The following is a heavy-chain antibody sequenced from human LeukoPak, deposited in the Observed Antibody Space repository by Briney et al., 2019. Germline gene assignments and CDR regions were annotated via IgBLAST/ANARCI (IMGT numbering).Heavy chain of an antibody. J-gene: IGHJ3*01. CDR2: IKTKTDGGTT. CDR3: TTEVVVVPAATSDGL. D-gene: IGHD2-2*01. CDR1: GFTFSNVW. V-gene: IGHV3-15*01. Sequence: GGSLRLSCAASGFTFSNVWMSWVRQAPGKGLEWVGHIKTKTDGGTTDYAAPVKGRFTISRDDSENTLCLQMNSLKTEDTAVYYCTTEVVVVPAATSDGLWGQGTMVTVSS.